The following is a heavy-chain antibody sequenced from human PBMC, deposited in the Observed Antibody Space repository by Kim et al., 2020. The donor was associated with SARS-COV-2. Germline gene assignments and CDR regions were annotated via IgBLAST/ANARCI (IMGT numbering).Heavy chain of an antibody. CDR1: GFTFSSYA. V-gene: IGHV3-30-3*01. CDR2: ISYDGSNK. Sequence: GGSLRLSCAASGFTFSSYAMHWVRQAPGKGLEWVAVISYDGSNKYYADSVKGRFTISRDNSKNTLYLQMNSLRAEDTAVYYCARDIKEGSAAGTSWYFDLWCRCTRFTVSS. J-gene: IGHJ2*01. D-gene: IGHD6-13*01. CDR3: ARDIKEGSAAGTSWYFDL.